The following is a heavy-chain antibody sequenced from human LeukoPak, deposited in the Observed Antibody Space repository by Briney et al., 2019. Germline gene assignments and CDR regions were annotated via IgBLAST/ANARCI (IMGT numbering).Heavy chain of an antibody. V-gene: IGHV4-4*02. Sequence: NTSETLSLTCAVSGGSISSSNWWSWVRQPPGKGLECIGEIYHSGSTNYNPSLKSRVTISVDKSKNQFSLKLSSVTAADTAVYYCARASERRSIVGDLRGDAFDIWGQGTMVTVSS. CDR2: IYHSGST. CDR1: GGSISSSNW. CDR3: ARASERRSIVGDLRGDAFDI. J-gene: IGHJ3*02. D-gene: IGHD1-26*01.